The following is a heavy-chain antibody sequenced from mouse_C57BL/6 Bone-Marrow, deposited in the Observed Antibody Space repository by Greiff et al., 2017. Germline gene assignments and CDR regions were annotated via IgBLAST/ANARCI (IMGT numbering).Heavy chain of an antibody. D-gene: IGHD1-1*01. J-gene: IGHJ1*03. CDR1: GNTFTSLG. V-gene: IGHV1-81*01. CDR3: ARFHYYGSTHWYFDV. CDR2: IYPRSGNT. Sequence: QVQLQQSGAELARPGASVKLSCKASGNTFTSLGISGGKQGTGRGLEWIGEIYPRSGNTYYNEKFKGKATLTADKSSSTAYMELRSLTSEDSAVYFCARFHYYGSTHWYFDVWGTGTTVTVSS.